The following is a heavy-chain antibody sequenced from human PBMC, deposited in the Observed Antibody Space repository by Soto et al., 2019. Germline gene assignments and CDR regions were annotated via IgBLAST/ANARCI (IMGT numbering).Heavy chain of an antibody. D-gene: IGHD3-3*01. V-gene: IGHV3-23*01. CDR2: ISGSGGST. CDR1: GFPFSSYA. J-gene: IGHJ4*02. CDR3: AKDGHYDFWSGYLPD. Sequence: GGSLRLSCAASGFPFSSYAMSWVRQAPGKGLEWVSAISGSGGSTYYADSVKGRFTISRDNSKNTLYLQMNSLRAEDTAVYYCAKDGHYDFWSGYLPDWGQGTLVTVSS.